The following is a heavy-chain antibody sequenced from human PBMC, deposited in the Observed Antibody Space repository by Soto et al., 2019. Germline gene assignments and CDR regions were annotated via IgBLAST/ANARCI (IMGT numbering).Heavy chain of an antibody. V-gene: IGHV1-3*01. CDR3: ARDLVGGMYFDY. CDR2: INAGNGNT. D-gene: IGHD1-26*01. CDR1: GYTFASYA. J-gene: IGHJ4*02. Sequence: ASVKVSCKASGYTFASYAMHWVRQAPGQRLEWMGWINAGNGNTKYSQKFQGRVTITRDTSASTAYMELSSLRSEDTAVYYCARDLVGGMYFDYWGQGTLVTVSS.